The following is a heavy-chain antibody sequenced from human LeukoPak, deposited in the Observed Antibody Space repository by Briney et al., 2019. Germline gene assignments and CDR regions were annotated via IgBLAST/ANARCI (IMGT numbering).Heavy chain of an antibody. J-gene: IGHJ4*02. Sequence: GGSLRLSCAASGFTFSSYSMNWVRQAPGKGLEWVSSISSSSSYIYYADSVKGRFTISRDNAKDSLYLQMNSLRAEDTAVYYCATANNFMRFDYWGQGTLVTVSS. CDR1: GFTFSSYS. D-gene: IGHD1-20*01. V-gene: IGHV3-21*01. CDR2: ISSSSSYI. CDR3: ATANNFMRFDY.